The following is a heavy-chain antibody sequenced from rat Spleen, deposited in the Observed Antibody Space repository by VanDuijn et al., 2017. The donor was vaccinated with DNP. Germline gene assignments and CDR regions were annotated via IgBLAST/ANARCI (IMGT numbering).Heavy chain of an antibody. CDR3: ASRPPPTRGPFDY. CDR2: ISNDGGST. Sequence: EVQLVESGGGLVQPGRSLKLSCAASGFTFSDHNMAWVRQAPKKGLEWVATISNDGGSTYYRDSVKGRFTISRDDARGALYLQMDSLRSEDTATYYCASRPPPTRGPFDYWGQGVVVTVSS. D-gene: IGHD1-4*01. V-gene: IGHV5-7*01. J-gene: IGHJ2*01. CDR1: GFTFSDHN.